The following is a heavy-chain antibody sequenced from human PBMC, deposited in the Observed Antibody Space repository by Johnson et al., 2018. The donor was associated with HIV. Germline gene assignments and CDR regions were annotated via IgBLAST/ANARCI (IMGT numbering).Heavy chain of an antibody. Sequence: VQLVESGVGLVQPGVSLRLSCAASGFPVSSSYMSWVRQAPGKGLEWVSVLYSGGDTYYADSVEGRFIISRDNSKNTLYLQMNTLRAEDTAVYYCTRDTGGSEFWGQGTVVTVSS. J-gene: IGHJ3*01. CDR2: LYSGGDT. CDR3: TRDTGGSEF. D-gene: IGHD6-19*01. CDR1: GFPVSSSY. V-gene: IGHV3-66*01.